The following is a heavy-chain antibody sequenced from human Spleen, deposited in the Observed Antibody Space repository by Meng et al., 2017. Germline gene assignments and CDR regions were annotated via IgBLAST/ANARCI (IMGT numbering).Heavy chain of an antibody. Sequence: SVKVSCKASGGTFSSYAISWVRQAPGQGLEWMGGIIPIFGTANYAQKFQGRVTITADKSTSTAYMELSSLRSEDTAVYYCARAPSDIVVVVAATQYYYYYSMDVWGQGTTVTVSS. J-gene: IGHJ6*02. CDR3: ARAPSDIVVVVAATQYYYYYSMDV. D-gene: IGHD2-15*01. V-gene: IGHV1-69*06. CDR1: GGTFSSYA. CDR2: IIPIFGTA.